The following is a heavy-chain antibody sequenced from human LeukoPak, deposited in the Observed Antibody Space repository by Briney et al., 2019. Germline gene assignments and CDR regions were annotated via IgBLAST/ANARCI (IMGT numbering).Heavy chain of an antibody. Sequence: ASVKVSCKVSGNTLTELSMHWVRQAPGKGLEWMGGFDPEDGETIYAQKFQGRVTMTEDTSTDTAYMELSSLRSEDTAVYYCATDSGPHIVATYYGMDVWGQGTTVTVSS. CDR1: GNTLTELS. V-gene: IGHV1-24*01. J-gene: IGHJ6*02. CDR3: ATDSGPHIVATYYGMDV. CDR2: FDPEDGET. D-gene: IGHD5-12*01.